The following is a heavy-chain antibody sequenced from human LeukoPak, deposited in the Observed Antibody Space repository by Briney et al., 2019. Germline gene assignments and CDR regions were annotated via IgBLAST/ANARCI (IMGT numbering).Heavy chain of an antibody. CDR3: ARQGDSGYYPFDY. J-gene: IGHJ4*02. D-gene: IGHD3-22*01. Sequence: GESLKISCKGSGYSFTSYWIGWVRQMPGKGLEWMGIIYPGDSDTRYSPSSEGQVTISADKSISTAYLQWNSLKASDTAMYYCARQGDSGYYPFDYWGQGTLVTVSS. CDR2: IYPGDSDT. CDR1: GYSFTSYW. V-gene: IGHV5-51*01.